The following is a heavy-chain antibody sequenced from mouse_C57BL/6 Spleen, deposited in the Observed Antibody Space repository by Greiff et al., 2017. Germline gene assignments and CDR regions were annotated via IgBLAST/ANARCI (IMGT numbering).Heavy chain of an antibody. CDR1: GYTFTDYY. CDR2: INPNNGGT. V-gene: IGHV1-26*01. D-gene: IGHD3-1*01. J-gene: IGHJ2*01. CDR3: ARMGAKNYFDY. Sequence: EVQLQQSGPELVKPGASVKISCKASGYTFTDYYMNWVKQSHGKSLEWIGDINPNNGGTSYNQKFKGKATLTVDKSSSTAYMELRSLTSEDSAVYYCARMGAKNYFDYWGQGTTLTVSS.